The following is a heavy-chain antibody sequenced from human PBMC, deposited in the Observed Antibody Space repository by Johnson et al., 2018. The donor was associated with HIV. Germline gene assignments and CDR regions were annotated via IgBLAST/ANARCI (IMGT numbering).Heavy chain of an antibody. CDR2: IKCDGSEK. J-gene: IGHJ3*02. V-gene: IGHV3-52*01. CDR1: GFTFSSSW. CDR3: AKGPQGIATPDGFDI. D-gene: IGHD2-21*01. Sequence: VQLVESGGGVVRPGGSLRLSCAASGFTFSSSWMHWVCQAPEKGLEWVADIKCDGSEKYYVDSVKGRLTISRDNSKNTLYLQMNSLRAEDTDVYYCAKGPQGIATPDGFDIWGQGTMVTVSS.